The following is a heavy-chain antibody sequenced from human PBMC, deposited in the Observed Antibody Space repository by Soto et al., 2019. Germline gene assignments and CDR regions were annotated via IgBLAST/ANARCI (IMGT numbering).Heavy chain of an antibody. D-gene: IGHD6-13*01. Sequence: GESLKISCAASGFTFSSYGMHWVRQAPGKGLEGVAVIWYDGSNKYYADSEKGRFTISRDNSKNTLYMQMNSLRADDMAVYYCARDPGGDRTAAGILDWYFDLWGRGTLVTVSS. CDR3: ARDPGGDRTAAGILDWYFDL. CDR2: IWYDGSNK. V-gene: IGHV3-33*08. J-gene: IGHJ2*01. CDR1: GFTFSSYG.